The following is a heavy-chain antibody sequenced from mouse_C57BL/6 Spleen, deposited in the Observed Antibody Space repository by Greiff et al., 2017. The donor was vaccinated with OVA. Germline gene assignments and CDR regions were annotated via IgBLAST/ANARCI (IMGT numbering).Heavy chain of an antibody. V-gene: IGHV6-3*01. CDR2: IRLKSDNYAT. CDR3: TGYDYAMDY. J-gene: IGHJ4*01. CDR1: GFTFSNYW. Sequence: EVQLQQSGGGLVQPGGSMKLSCVASGFTFSNYWMNWVRQSPETGLEWVAQIRLKSDNYATHYAESVKGRFTISRDDSKSSVYLQMNNLRAEDTGIYYCTGYDYAMDYWGQGTSVTVSS.